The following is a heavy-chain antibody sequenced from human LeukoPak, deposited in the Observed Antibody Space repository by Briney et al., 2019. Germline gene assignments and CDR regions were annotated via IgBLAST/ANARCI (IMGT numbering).Heavy chain of an antibody. CDR2: IYTSGST. CDR3: ARGGEQLVLPAYYYYYYMDV. D-gene: IGHD6-6*01. CDR1: GYFISSGYY. Sequence: SETLSLTCTVSGYFISSGYYWGWIRQPAGKGLEWIGRIYTSGSTNYNPSLKSRVTISVDTSKNQFSLKLSSVTAADTAVYYCARGGEQLVLPAYYYYYYMDVWGKGTTVTVSS. V-gene: IGHV4-61*02. J-gene: IGHJ6*03.